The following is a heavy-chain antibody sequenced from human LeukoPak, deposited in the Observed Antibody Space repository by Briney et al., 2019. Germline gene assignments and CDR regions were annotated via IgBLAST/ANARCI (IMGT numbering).Heavy chain of an antibody. J-gene: IGHJ6*02. CDR3: ARDRCSSTSCYQSGRYGMDV. CDR1: GFTFSSYG. Sequence: GGSLRLSCAASGFTFSSYGMHWVRQAPGEGLEWVAVIWYDGSNKYYADSVKGRFTISRDNSKNTLYLQMNSLRAEDTAVYYCARDRCSSTSCYQSGRYGMDVWGQGTTVTVSS. D-gene: IGHD2-2*01. V-gene: IGHV3-33*01. CDR2: IWYDGSNK.